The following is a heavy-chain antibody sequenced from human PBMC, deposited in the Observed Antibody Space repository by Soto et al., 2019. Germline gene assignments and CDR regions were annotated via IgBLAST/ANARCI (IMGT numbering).Heavy chain of an antibody. CDR3: ARDLGSGSYYGLDV. Sequence: PSETLSLTCTVSGGSFNSYYWIWIRQPPGKGLEWIGYVFYTGSTNYNPSLTSRVTMSVDTSKNQFSLKLSSVTAADTAVYYCARDLGSGSYYGLDVWGQGTTVTVS. J-gene: IGHJ6*02. CDR2: VFYTGST. D-gene: IGHD1-26*01. V-gene: IGHV4-59*01. CDR1: GGSFNSYY.